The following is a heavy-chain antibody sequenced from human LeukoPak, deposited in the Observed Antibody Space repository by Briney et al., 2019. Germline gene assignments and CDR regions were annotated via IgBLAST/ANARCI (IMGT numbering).Heavy chain of an antibody. V-gene: IGHV1-18*01. CDR1: GYTFTSYG. D-gene: IGHD6-13*01. CDR2: ISAYNGNT. CDR3: ARESSSWYKSGFDP. J-gene: IGHJ5*02. Sequence: GASVKVSCKASGYTFTSYGISWVRQAPGQGLEWMGWISAYNGNTNYAQKFQGRVTMTTDTSTSTASMELRSLRSDDTAVYYCARESSSWYKSGFDPWGQGTLVTVSS.